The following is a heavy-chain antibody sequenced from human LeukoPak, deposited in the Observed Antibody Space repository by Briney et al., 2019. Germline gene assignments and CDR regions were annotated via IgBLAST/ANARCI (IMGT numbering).Heavy chain of an antibody. Sequence: SETLSLTCTVSGGSISSYYWSWIRQPPWKGLEWIGYIYYSGSTNYNPSLKSRVTISVDTSKNQFSLKLSSVTAADTAVYYCARRRHWNYFDYWGQGTLVTVSS. CDR3: ARRRHWNYFDY. D-gene: IGHD1-1*01. CDR2: IYYSGST. V-gene: IGHV4-59*01. J-gene: IGHJ4*02. CDR1: GGSISSYY.